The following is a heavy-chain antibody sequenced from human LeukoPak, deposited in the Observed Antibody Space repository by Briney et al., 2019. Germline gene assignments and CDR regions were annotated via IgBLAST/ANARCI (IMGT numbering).Heavy chain of an antibody. Sequence: ASVKVSCKASGYTFTSYGISWVRQAPGQGLEWMGWISAYNGNTNYAQKLQGRVTKTTDTSTSTAYMELRSLRSDDTAVYYCARVRGKHPGGYEFDYWGQGTLVTVSS. CDR1: GYTFTSYG. D-gene: IGHD5-12*01. CDR2: ISAYNGNT. J-gene: IGHJ4*02. V-gene: IGHV1-18*01. CDR3: ARVRGKHPGGYEFDY.